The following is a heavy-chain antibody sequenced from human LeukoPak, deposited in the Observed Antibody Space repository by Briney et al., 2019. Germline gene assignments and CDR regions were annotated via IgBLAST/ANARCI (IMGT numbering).Heavy chain of an antibody. V-gene: IGHV3-23*01. CDR2: ICGSGGST. CDR1: GFSFFSYA. J-gene: IGHJ6*03. Sequence: WGALGVSCAAPGFSFFSYALSWGRPAPGEGGGGGAAICGSGGSTYYADSVKGRFTISRDNSKNTLYLQMNSLRAEDTAVYYCAKDPLTGVYYYYYYMDVWGKGTTVTVSS. CDR3: AKDPLTGVYYYYYYMDV. D-gene: IGHD7-27*01.